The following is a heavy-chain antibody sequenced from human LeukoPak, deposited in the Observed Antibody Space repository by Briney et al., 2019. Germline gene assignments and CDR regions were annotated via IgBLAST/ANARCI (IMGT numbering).Heavy chain of an antibody. D-gene: IGHD3-10*01. CDR2: IYYSGST. CDR1: GGSISSYY. J-gene: IGHJ5*02. V-gene: IGHV4-59*01. CDR3: ARSPGTYYYGSGSGWFDP. Sequence: SETLSLTCTVSGGSISSYYWSWIRQPPGKGLEWIGYIYYSGSTNYNPSLKSRVTISVDTSKNQFSLKLSPVTAADTAVYYCARSPGTYYYGSGSGWFDPWGQGTLVTVSS.